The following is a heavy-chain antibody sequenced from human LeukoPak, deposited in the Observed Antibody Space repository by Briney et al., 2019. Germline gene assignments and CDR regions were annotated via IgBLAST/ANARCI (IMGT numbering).Heavy chain of an antibody. CDR3: TRCYGDYEDYYYMDV. J-gene: IGHJ6*03. D-gene: IGHD4-17*01. CDR2: IRSKAYGGTT. CDR1: VFTFGDYA. V-gene: IGHV3-49*04. Sequence: GGSLRLSCTASVFTFGDYAMSWVRQGPGKGLEWVGFIRSKAYGGTTEYAASVKSILTILRDDSKSIAYLQMNSLKTEDTAVYYCTRCYGDYEDYYYMDVWGKGTTVTVSS.